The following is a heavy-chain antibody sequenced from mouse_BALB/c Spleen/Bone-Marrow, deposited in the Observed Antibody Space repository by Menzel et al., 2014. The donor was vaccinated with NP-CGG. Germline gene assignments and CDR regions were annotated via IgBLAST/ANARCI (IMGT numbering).Heavy chain of an antibody. J-gene: IGHJ2*01. V-gene: IGHV3-8*02. D-gene: IGHD1-2*01. CDR1: GDSITSGY. Sequence: EVKLMESGPSLVKPSQPLSLPCSVTGDSITSGYWNWIRKFPGNKLEYMGYITYSGNTYYSPSLISRISITRDTSKNXYYLQLNSVTTEDTATYYCTRDYYGPWGQGTTLTVSS. CDR2: ITYSGNT. CDR3: TRDYYGP.